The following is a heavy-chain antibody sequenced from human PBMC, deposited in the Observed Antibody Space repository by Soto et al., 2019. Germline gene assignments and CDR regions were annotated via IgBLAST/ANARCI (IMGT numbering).Heavy chain of an antibody. CDR1: GFTLSDHY. D-gene: IGHD5-18*01. V-gene: IGHV3-72*01. J-gene: IGHJ4*02. Sequence: EVQLVESGGGLVQPGGSLRLSCAVSGFTLSDHYMDWVRQAPGRGLEWIGRTRNKANSYTTEYAASVKGRFSISRDDSQKSIYLQMNSLKTEDTAVVHWGRAGAAIGLRYFDFWGQGTLVTVSS. CDR3: GRAGAAIGLRYFDF. CDR2: TRNKANSYTT.